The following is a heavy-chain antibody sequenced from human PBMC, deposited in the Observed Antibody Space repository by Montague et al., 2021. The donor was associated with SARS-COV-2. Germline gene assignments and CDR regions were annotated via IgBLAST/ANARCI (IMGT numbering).Heavy chain of an antibody. V-gene: IGHV4-31*03. Sequence: TLSLTCTISGDFVSSDGYYWSWIRQHPGKGLEWIGDIYYSGSTHYNPSLKSRATISVDTSKNQFSLKLSSVTAADTAVYYCAREVMGSVNYYQAIKYGLDVWGQGTTVTVSS. D-gene: IGHD3-10*01. CDR3: AREVMGSVNYYQAIKYGLDV. CDR2: IYYSGST. CDR1: GDFVSSDGYY. J-gene: IGHJ6*02.